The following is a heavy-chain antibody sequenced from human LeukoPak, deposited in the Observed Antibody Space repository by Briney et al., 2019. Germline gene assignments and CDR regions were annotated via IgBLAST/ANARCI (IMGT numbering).Heavy chain of an antibody. CDR1: GGTFSSYT. J-gene: IGHJ4*02. Sequence: SVKVSCKASGGTFSSYTISWVRQAPGQGLGWMGRIIPILGIANYAQKFQGRVTITADKSTSTAYMELSSLRSEDTAVYYCARAQGHTNFDYWGQGTLVTVSS. D-gene: IGHD2-21*01. CDR3: ARAQGHTNFDY. V-gene: IGHV1-69*02. CDR2: IIPILGIA.